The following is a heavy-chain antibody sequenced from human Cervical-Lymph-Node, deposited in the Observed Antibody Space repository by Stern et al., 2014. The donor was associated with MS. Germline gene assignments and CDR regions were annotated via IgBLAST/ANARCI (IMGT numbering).Heavy chain of an antibody. D-gene: IGHD6-19*01. V-gene: IGHV3-9*01. CDR1: GFTFDDYA. Sequence: DVQLVQSGGGLVQPGRSLRLSCAASGFTFDDYAMHWVRQAPGKGLEWVSGISWNSGSIGYADSVKGRFTISRDNAKNSLYLQMNSLRAEDTALYYCAKDEYGSGWSLYYYYGMDVWGQGTTVTVSS. CDR3: AKDEYGSGWSLYYYYGMDV. CDR2: ISWNSGSI. J-gene: IGHJ6*02.